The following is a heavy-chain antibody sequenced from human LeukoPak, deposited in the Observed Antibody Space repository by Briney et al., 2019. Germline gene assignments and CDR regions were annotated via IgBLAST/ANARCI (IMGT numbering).Heavy chain of an antibody. J-gene: IGHJ4*02. CDR3: AAPEGEYSYVWDFDN. CDR1: GGSFSGYY. CDR2: INHSGST. V-gene: IGHV4-34*01. Sequence: PSETLSLTCAVDGGSFSGYYWSWIRQPQGKGLEWIGEINHSGSTNNNPSLKSRVTISVDTSKHQFSLKLSSVTAADTAVYYCAAPEGEYSYVWDFDNGGQEPLAPVS. D-gene: IGHD5-18*01.